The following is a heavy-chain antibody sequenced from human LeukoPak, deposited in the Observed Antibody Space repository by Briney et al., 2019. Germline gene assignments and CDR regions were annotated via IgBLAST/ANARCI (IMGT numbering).Heavy chain of an antibody. CDR3: ASSPNLYCSSTSCYPGYYYYMDV. Sequence: ASVKVSCKASGYTFTGYYMHWVRQAPGQGLEWMGWINPNSGGTNYAQKFQGRVTMTRDTSISTAYMELSRLRSDDTAVYYCASSPNLYCSSTSCYPGYYYYMDVWGKGTTVTVSS. CDR1: GYTFTGYY. J-gene: IGHJ6*03. V-gene: IGHV1-2*02. D-gene: IGHD2-2*01. CDR2: INPNSGGT.